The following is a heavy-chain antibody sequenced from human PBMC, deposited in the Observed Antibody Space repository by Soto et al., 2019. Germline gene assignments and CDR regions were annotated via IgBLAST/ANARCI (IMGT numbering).Heavy chain of an antibody. CDR2: IYTSGST. CDR1: GGSISSYY. J-gene: IGHJ3*02. D-gene: IGHD3-10*01. CDR3: ARERITLANDASDI. V-gene: IGHV4-4*07. Sequence: SETLSLTCTVSGGSISSYYWSWIRQPAGKGLEWIGRIYTSGSTNYNPSLKSRVTMSVDTSKNQFSLNLSSVTAAADTAVYYCARERITLANDASDIWGQGTMVTGSS.